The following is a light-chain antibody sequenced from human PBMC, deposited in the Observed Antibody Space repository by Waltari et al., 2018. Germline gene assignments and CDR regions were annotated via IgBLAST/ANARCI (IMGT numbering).Light chain of an antibody. V-gene: IGLV3-10*01. CDR1: EFPSKY. CDR2: EDT. J-gene: IGLJ1*01. CDR3: YSSDSTGLRV. Sequence: SYELTQTPSVSVSPGQTARLPCSGHEFPSKYAYWFQQKSGQAPRLVIYEDTKRPSGNPERFSGSSSGTVATLTITGAQVDDEADYYCYSSDSTGLRVFGGGTTVVVL.